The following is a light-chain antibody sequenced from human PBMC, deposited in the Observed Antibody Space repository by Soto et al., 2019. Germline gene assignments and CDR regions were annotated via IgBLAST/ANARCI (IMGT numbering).Light chain of an antibody. J-gene: IGKJ1*01. Sequence: DIQMTQSPSTLSASVGDRVTITCRASQSISSWLAWYQQKPGKDPKLLIYKASSLESGVPSRFSGSGSGTEFHLTISSLQPDDFATYYCQQYNSYPWTFGQGTKVEIK. V-gene: IGKV1-5*03. CDR1: QSISSW. CDR3: QQYNSYPWT. CDR2: KAS.